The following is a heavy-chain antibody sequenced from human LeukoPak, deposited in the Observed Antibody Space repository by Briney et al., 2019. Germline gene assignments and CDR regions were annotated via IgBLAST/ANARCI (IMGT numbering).Heavy chain of an antibody. V-gene: IGHV3-23*01. CDR1: GFTFSSCA. J-gene: IGHJ4*02. D-gene: IGHD2-2*01. CDR3: ARHPEPGYCSSTSCHENYFDY. CDR2: ISGSGGRP. Sequence: GGSLRLSCAASGFTFSSCAMSWVRQAPGKGLEWVSAISGSGGRPYDADSVKGRFPISRENSKNTLYLQMNSLRAEDTAVYYCARHPEPGYCSSTSCHENYFDYWGQGTLVTVSS.